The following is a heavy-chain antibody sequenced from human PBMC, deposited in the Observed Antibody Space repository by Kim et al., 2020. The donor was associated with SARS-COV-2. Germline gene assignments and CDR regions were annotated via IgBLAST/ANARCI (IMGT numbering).Heavy chain of an antibody. CDR1: GGTFSSYA. V-gene: IGHV1-69*13. J-gene: IGHJ6*02. Sequence: SVKVSCKASGGTFSSYAISWVRQAPGQGLEWMGGIIPIFGTANYAQKFQGRVTITADESTSTAYMELSSLRSEDTAGYYCARRGDIVATIIYYGMDVWGQGTTVTVSS. CDR2: IIPIFGTA. CDR3: ARRGDIVATIIYYGMDV. D-gene: IGHD5-12*01.